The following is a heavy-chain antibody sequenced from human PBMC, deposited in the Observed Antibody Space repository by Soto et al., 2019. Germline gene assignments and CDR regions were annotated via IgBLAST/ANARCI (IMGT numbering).Heavy chain of an antibody. D-gene: IGHD6-19*01. CDR3: ARESGQWLAVDY. V-gene: IGHV1-3*01. CDR1: GYTFTSYA. Sequence: QVQLVQSGAEVKKPGASVKVSCKASGYTFTSYAMHCVRQAPVHRLEWMGWINAGNGNTKYSQKFQGRVTITRDTSASTAYMELSSLRSEDTAVYYCARESGQWLAVDYWGQGTLVTVSS. CDR2: INAGNGNT. J-gene: IGHJ4*02.